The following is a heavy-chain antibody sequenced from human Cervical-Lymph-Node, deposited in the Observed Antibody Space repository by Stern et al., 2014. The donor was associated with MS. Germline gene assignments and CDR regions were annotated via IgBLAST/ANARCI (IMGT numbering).Heavy chain of an antibody. D-gene: IGHD5-18*01. CDR1: GYSFSNYW. J-gene: IGHJ4*02. Sequence: EVQPVESGTEVKKPGEALQISCKGSGYSFSNYWIGWLRQMPGKGLDWVGVIYPGDSDTRYSPSFQGQVTISADKSINTAYLQWSSLKASDTAIYYCATAPPRGYTYGNFDYWGQGTLVTVSS. CDR2: IYPGDSDT. CDR3: ATAPPRGYTYGNFDY. V-gene: IGHV5-51*03.